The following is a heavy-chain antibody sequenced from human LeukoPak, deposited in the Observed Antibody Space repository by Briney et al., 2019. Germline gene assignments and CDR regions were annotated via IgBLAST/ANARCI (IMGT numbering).Heavy chain of an antibody. CDR2: INQFGSVR. D-gene: IGHD4-23*01. Sequence: GGSLRLSCEAYGITFSDDWMNWVRQAPGKGLECVANINQFGSVRYYMDSVKGRFTISRDNSKNSPSLQMNSLRADDTAVYFCARGLRWPDFGGQGTLVTVSS. J-gene: IGHJ4*02. CDR1: GITFSDDW. CDR3: ARGLRWPDF. V-gene: IGHV3-7*03.